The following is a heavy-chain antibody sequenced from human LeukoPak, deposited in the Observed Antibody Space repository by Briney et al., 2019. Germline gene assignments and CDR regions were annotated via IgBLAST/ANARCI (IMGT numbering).Heavy chain of an antibody. CDR3: ARLAITGSYTYDDY. CDR2: ISGSGGTT. V-gene: IGHV3-23*01. Sequence: TGGSLRLSCAASGFTFSSYAMSWVRQAPGKGLEWVSAISGSGGTTYYADSVKGRFTISGDNSKNTLYLQISSLRAEDTAVYYCARLAITGSYTYDDYWGQGTLVTVSS. CDR1: GFTFSSYA. J-gene: IGHJ4*02. D-gene: IGHD3-16*01.